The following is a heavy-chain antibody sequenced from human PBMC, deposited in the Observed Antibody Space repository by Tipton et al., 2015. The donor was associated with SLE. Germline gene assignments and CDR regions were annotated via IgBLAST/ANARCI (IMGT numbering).Heavy chain of an antibody. CDR3: SRASRIAEFDP. CDR2: IYTSGST. Sequence: TLSLTCTVSGGSISSYYWSWIRPPAGKGLEWIGRIYTSGSTNYNPSLKSRVTMSVDASKNQFSLKLSSVTAADTAGYDCSRASRIAEFDPWGQGTLVTVSS. V-gene: IGHV4-4*07. D-gene: IGHD6-13*01. CDR1: GGSISSYY. J-gene: IGHJ5*02.